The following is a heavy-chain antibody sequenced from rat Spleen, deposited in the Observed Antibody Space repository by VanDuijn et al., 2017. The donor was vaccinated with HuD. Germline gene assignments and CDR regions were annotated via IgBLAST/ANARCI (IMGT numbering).Heavy chain of an antibody. V-gene: IGHV2S61*01. Sequence: QVQLKESGPGLVQPSQTLSLTCTVSGFSLSSYGVIWVRQPPGKGLEWMGVIWGNGNTNYNSALKSRLSISRDTSKGQVFLKMNNLQPEDTAMYFCARSTDYGSPFDYWGQGVMVTVSS. CDR1: GFSLSSYG. CDR2: IWGNGNT. J-gene: IGHJ2*01. CDR3: ARSTDYGSPFDY. D-gene: IGHD1-9*01.